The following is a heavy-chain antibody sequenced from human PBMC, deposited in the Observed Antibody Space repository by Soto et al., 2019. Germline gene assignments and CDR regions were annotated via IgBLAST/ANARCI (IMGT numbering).Heavy chain of an antibody. CDR3: ARGGRAAAATYYYYGMDV. V-gene: IGHV4-30-4*01. CDR1: GGSISSGDYY. Sequence: SETLSLTCTVSGGSISSGDYYWSWIRQPPGKGLEWIGYIYYSGSTYYNPSLKSRVTISVDTSKNQFSLKLSSVTAADTAVYYCARGGRAAAATYYYYGMDVWGQGTTVTVSS. D-gene: IGHD6-13*01. CDR2: IYYSGST. J-gene: IGHJ6*02.